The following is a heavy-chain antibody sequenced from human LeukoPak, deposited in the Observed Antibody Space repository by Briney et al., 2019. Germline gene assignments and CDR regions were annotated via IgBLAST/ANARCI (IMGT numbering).Heavy chain of an antibody. D-gene: IGHD2-15*01. CDR3: ARHRDCSGRSCLGNLFDP. CDR1: GGSISSSCDN. J-gene: IGHJ5*02. Sequence: ASETLSLTCTVSGGSISSSCDNWGWIRQPPGKGLEWIGSIYYSGSTYYNPSLKSRVTISVDTSKNQFSLKLSSVTAADTAVYYCARHRDCSGRSCLGNLFDPWGQGTLVTVSS. V-gene: IGHV4-39*01. CDR2: IYYSGST.